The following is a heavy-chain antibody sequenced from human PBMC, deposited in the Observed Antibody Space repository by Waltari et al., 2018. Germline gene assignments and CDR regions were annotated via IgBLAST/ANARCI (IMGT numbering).Heavy chain of an antibody. D-gene: IGHD1-20*01. CDR2: ISSSGSTI. CDR1: GFTSSSYE. J-gene: IGHJ4*02. Sequence: EVQLVESGGHLVQPGGSLRLSCAASGFTSSSYEMNWVRQAPGKGLEWVSYISSSGSTIYYADSVKGRFTISRDNAKNSLYLQMNSLRAEDTAVYYCAKDPSPSRRQYNVFSDYWGQGTLVTVSS. CDR3: AKDPSPSRRQYNVFSDY. V-gene: IGHV3-48*03.